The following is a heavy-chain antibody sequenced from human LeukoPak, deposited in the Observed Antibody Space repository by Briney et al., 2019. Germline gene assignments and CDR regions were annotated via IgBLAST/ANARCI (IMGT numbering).Heavy chain of an antibody. CDR3: ARDRAGTQSWVEFDL. J-gene: IGHJ5*02. Sequence: GGSLRLSCAASGFTFNNYAMSWVRQAPGKGLEWVALIYTSGSTFYADSVMGRFTVSRDNSKNTLYLQMNSLRAEDSAAYYCARDRAGTQSWVEFDLWGQGTLVTVSS. V-gene: IGHV3-66*03. CDR2: IYTSGST. CDR1: GFTFNNYA. D-gene: IGHD3-10*01.